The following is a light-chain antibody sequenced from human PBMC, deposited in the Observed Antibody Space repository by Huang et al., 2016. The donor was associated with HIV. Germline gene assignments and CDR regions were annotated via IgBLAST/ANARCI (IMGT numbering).Light chain of an antibody. V-gene: IGKV1-5*03. CDR1: QSISSW. CDR2: KAS. Sequence: DIQMTQYPSTLSASVGDTVTITCRASQSISSWLAWYQHKPGKGPKLLIYKASTLESGVPSRFSGSGSGTEFTLTINSLQPDDFATYYCQEYSSYSLTFGPGTKVDMK. CDR3: QEYSSYSLT. J-gene: IGKJ3*01.